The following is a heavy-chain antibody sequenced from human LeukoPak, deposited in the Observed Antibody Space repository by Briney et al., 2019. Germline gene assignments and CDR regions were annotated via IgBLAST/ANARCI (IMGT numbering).Heavy chain of an antibody. CDR1: GGSISTYY. D-gene: IGHD1-1*01. CDR2: IYYSGST. J-gene: IGHJ4*02. CDR3: ARDWNRYAY. Sequence: SETLSLTCTVSGGSISTYYWGWIRQPPGRGLEWIGSIYYSGSTYYNPSLKSRVTISVDTSKSQFSLYMDSVTAADTAVYYCARDWNRYAYWGQGTLVTVSS. V-gene: IGHV4-39*07.